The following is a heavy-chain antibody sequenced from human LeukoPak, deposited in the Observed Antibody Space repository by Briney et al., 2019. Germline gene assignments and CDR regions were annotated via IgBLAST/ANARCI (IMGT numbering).Heavy chain of an antibody. CDR2: INHSGST. J-gene: IGHJ1*01. Sequence: SETLSLTCAVYGGSFSGYYWSWIRQPPGKGLEWIGEINHSGSTNYNPSLKSRVTISVDTSKNQFSLKLTSVTAADTGIYYCARQSCTNDDCDRGFLQRWGQGTLVAVST. CDR3: ARQSCTNDDCDRGFLQR. D-gene: IGHD2-8*01. CDR1: GGSFSGYY. V-gene: IGHV4-34*01.